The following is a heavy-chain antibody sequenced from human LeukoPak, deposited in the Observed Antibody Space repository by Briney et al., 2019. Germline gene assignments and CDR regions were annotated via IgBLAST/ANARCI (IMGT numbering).Heavy chain of an antibody. V-gene: IGHV5-51*01. D-gene: IGHD3-22*01. J-gene: IGHJ4*02. CDR2: IYPGDSDT. CDR3: ARQSYYYDSSGYYHAPFDY. Sequence: GESLKISCKGSGYSFTSYWIGWVRQMPGKGLEWMGIIYPGDSDTRYSPSFQGQVTISADKSISTAYLQWSSLKASDTAMYYCARQSYYYDSSGYYHAPFDYWGQGTLVTVSS. CDR1: GYSFTSYW.